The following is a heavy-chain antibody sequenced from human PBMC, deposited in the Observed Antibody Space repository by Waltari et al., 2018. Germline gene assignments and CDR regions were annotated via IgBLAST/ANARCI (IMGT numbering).Heavy chain of an antibody. CDR3: ARQQWLVQRNFDY. CDR2: IYYSGST. CDR1: GGSISSSSYY. J-gene: IGHJ4*02. D-gene: IGHD6-19*01. V-gene: IGHV4-39*01. Sequence: QLQLQESGPGLVKPSETLSLTCTVSGGSISSSSYYWGWIRQPPGKGLEWIGSIYYSGSTYYNPSLKSRVTISVDTSKNQFSLKLSSVTAADTAVYYCARQQWLVQRNFDYWGQGTLVTVSS.